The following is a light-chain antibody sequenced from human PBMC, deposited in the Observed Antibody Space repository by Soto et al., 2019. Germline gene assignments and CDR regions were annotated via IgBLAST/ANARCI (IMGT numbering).Light chain of an antibody. CDR3: QQYDNVPLT. Sequence: DIQMTQSPSSLSASVGDRVTITCQASQDISNYLNWYQQKPGRAPKLLIYDASSLETGVPSRFSGSGSGTDFTFTISSLQPEDIATYFCQQYDNVPLTFGGGTKVEIK. V-gene: IGKV1-33*01. CDR2: DAS. J-gene: IGKJ4*01. CDR1: QDISNY.